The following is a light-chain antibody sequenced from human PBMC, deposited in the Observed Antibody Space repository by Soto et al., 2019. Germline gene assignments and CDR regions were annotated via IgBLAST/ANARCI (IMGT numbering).Light chain of an antibody. CDR2: AAS. CDR3: QQANSFPIT. CDR1: QSISSY. Sequence: DIQMTQSRSSLSASVGDRVTITCRASQSISSYLNWYQQKPGKAPKLLIYAASSLQSGVPSRFSGSGSGTDFTLTISSLQPEDFATYYCQQANSFPITFGQGTRLEI. V-gene: IGKV1-39*01. J-gene: IGKJ5*01.